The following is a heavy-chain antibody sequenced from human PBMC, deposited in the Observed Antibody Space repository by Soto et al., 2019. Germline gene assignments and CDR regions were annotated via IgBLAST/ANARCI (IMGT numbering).Heavy chain of an antibody. Sequence: GGSLRLSCAASGFTVSSNYMSWVRQAPGKGLEWVSVIYSGGSTYYADSVKGRFTISRDNSKNTLYPQMNSLRAEDTAVYYCARDGRRYCSSTSCPKTFDYWGQGTLVTVSS. CDR3: ARDGRRYCSSTSCPKTFDY. CDR1: GFTVSSNY. CDR2: IYSGGST. V-gene: IGHV3-66*01. D-gene: IGHD2-2*01. J-gene: IGHJ4*02.